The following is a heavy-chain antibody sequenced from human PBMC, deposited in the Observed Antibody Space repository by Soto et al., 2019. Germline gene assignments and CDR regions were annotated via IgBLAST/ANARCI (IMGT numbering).Heavy chain of an antibody. J-gene: IGHJ1*01. CDR3: ARENLVRTTKREYFHH. D-gene: IGHD1-26*01. CDR1: GFTFREYG. CDR2: MRYDEKNK. Sequence: QVQLVESGGGVVQPGRSLRLSCEASGFTFREYGMHWVRQAPVKGLEWVAVMRYDEKNKYYGDAVKGRFTISRKTSRNTLYLQMDSLRAEDTAVYCCARENLVRTTKREYFHHWGQGTLVTVSS. V-gene: IGHV3-33*01.